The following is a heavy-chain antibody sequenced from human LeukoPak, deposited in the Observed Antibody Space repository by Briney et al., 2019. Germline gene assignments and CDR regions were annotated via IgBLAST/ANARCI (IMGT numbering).Heavy chain of an antibody. D-gene: IGHD4-17*01. CDR2: IYTSGTT. J-gene: IGHJ4*02. CDR1: GGSISSRSFQ. Sequence: PSQTLSLTCTVSGGSISSRSFQWSWIRQPAGKGLEWIGRIYTSGTTNYNPSLKSRVSISVDTSKNRISLKLSSVTAAGPAVYYCARSDYGDYVFGYWGQGTLVTVSS. V-gene: IGHV4-61*02. CDR3: ARSDYGDYVFGY.